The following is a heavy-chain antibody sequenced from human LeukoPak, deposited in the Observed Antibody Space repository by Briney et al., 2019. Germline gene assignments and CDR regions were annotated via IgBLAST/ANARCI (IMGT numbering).Heavy chain of an antibody. Sequence: GASVKVSCKASGYTFTSYGISWVRQAPGQGLEWMGWISAYNGNTNYAQKLQGRVTMTTDTSTSTAYMELRSLRSDDTAVYYCASCSGGSCYSRGNYYYYGMDVWGQGTTVTVSS. J-gene: IGHJ6*02. CDR2: ISAYNGNT. CDR1: GYTFTSYG. V-gene: IGHV1-18*01. D-gene: IGHD2-15*01. CDR3: ASCSGGSCYSRGNYYYYGMDV.